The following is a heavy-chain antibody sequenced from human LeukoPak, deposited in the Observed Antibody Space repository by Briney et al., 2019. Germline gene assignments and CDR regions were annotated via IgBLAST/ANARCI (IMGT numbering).Heavy chain of an antibody. CDR1: GFTFSSYG. CDR3: AKNAVAVAGTSGHFDY. CDR2: ISYDGTNK. V-gene: IGHV3-30*18. Sequence: GRSLRLSCAVSGFTFSSYGMHWVRQAPGKGLEWMAVISYDGTNKYYADSVKGRFTISRDNSNNTLYLQMNSLRAEDTAVYYCAKNAVAVAGTSGHFDYWGQGTLVPVSS. D-gene: IGHD6-19*01. J-gene: IGHJ4*02.